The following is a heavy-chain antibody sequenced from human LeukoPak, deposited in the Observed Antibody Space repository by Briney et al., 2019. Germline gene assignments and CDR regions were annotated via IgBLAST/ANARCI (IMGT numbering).Heavy chain of an antibody. V-gene: IGHV1-24*01. CDR2: FDPEDGET. CDR1: GYTLTELS. CDR3: ATSYDSSGYSFDY. D-gene: IGHD3-22*01. J-gene: IGHJ4*02. Sequence: ASVKVSCKVSGYTLTELSMHWVRQAPGKGREWMGGFDPEDGETIYAQKFQGRVTMTEDTSTDTAYMELSSLRSEDTAVYYCATSYDSSGYSFDYWGQGTLVTVSS.